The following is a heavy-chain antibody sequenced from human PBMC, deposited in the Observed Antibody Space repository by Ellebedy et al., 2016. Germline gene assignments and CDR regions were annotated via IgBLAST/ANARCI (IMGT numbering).Heavy chain of an antibody. J-gene: IGHJ6*03. CDR1: GGSISSYY. D-gene: IGHD2-2*01. V-gene: IGHV4-4*07. CDR3: ARERPLYCSSTSCKDYYYYYYMDV. Sequence: SETLSLTXTVSGGSISSYYWSWIRQPAGKGLEWIGRIYTSGSTNYNPSLKSRVTMSVDTSKNQFSLKLSSVTAADTAVYYCARERPLYCSSTSCKDYYYYYYMDVWGKGTTVTVSS. CDR2: IYTSGST.